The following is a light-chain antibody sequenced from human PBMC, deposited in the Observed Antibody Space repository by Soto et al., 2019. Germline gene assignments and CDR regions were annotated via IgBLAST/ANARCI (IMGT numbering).Light chain of an antibody. J-gene: IGKJ5*01. Sequence: IQLTQSPSSLSSSVGDRVTITCRASQGISSYLAWYQQNPGKAPNLLIYAASTLQSGVPSRFSGSGSGTDFTLTISSLQPEDFATYYCQQLDSYPITFGQGTRLEI. CDR1: QGISSY. CDR2: AAS. CDR3: QQLDSYPIT. V-gene: IGKV1-9*01.